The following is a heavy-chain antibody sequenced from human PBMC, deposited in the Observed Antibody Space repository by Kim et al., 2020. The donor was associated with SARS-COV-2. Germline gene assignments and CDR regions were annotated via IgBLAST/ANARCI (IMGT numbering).Heavy chain of an antibody. D-gene: IGHD3-9*01. J-gene: IGHJ3*01. Sequence: SETLSLTCTVSGGSISSYYWSWIRQPPGKGLEWIGYIYNSGSTNYNPSLKSRVTISVDTSKNQFSLKLSSVTAADTAMYYCARLALGNYDILTGYYKSAFDVWSQGSMVTVS. CDR2: IYNSGST. CDR3: ARLALGNYDILTGYYKSAFDV. CDR1: GGSISSYY. V-gene: IGHV4-59*13.